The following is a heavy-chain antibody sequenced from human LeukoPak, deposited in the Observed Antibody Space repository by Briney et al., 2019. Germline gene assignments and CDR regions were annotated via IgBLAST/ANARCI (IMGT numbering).Heavy chain of an antibody. Sequence: GGSLRLSCAASGFTFSSYAMSWVRQAPGKGLEWVSAISASGGSTSYADSVKGRFTISRDNSKNTLFLQMNSLRAEDTAIYYCAKDGYYYGSDSHHYDYWGQGTLVTVSS. CDR2: ISASGGST. J-gene: IGHJ4*02. CDR1: GFTFSSYA. D-gene: IGHD3-10*01. V-gene: IGHV3-23*01. CDR3: AKDGYYYGSDSHHYDY.